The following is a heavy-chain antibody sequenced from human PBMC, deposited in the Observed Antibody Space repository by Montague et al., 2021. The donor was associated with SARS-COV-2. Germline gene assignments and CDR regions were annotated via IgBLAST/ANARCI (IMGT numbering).Heavy chain of an antibody. V-gene: IGHV4-59*01. CDR2: IYYSGST. CDR1: GGSISSYY. J-gene: IGHJ4*02. CDR3: ARGFDY. Sequence: SETLSLTCTVSGGSISSYYWSWIRQPPGKGLEWIGCIYYSGSTNYNPSLESRVTISVDTSKNQFSLKLSSVTAADTAVYYCARGFDYWGQGTLVTVSS.